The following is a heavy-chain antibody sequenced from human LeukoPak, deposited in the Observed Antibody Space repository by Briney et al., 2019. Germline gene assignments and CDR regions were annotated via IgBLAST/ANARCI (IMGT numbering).Heavy chain of an antibody. CDR1: GYSFTSYW. V-gene: IGHV5-51*01. D-gene: IGHD6-19*01. Sequence: GESLKISCKGSGYSFTSYWIGRVRQMPGKGLEWMGIIYPGDSDTRYSPSFQGQVTISADESISTAYLQWSSLKASDTAMYYYARLSQYSSGWTPFDYWGQGTLVTVSS. CDR2: IYPGDSDT. J-gene: IGHJ4*02. CDR3: ARLSQYSSGWTPFDY.